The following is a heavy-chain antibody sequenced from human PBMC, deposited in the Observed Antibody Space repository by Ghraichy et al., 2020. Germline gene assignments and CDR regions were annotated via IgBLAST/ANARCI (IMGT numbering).Heavy chain of an antibody. CDR2: IYYSGST. V-gene: IGHV4-59*01. D-gene: IGHD3-22*01. J-gene: IGHJ6*02. Sequence: SETLSLTCTVSGGSISSYYWSWIRQPPGKGLEWIGYIYYSGSTNYNPSLKSRVTISVDTSKNQFSLKLSSVTAADTAVYYCALLDSSGYYYVGGYGMDVWGQGTTVTVSS. CDR3: ALLDSSGYYYVGGYGMDV. CDR1: GGSISSYY.